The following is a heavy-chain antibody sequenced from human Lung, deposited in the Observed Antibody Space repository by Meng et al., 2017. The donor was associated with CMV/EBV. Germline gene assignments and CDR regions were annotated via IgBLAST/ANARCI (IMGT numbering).Heavy chain of an antibody. D-gene: IGHD1-26*01. V-gene: IGHV1-18*01. J-gene: IGHJ4*02. CDR3: ARDEGATHFDY. CDR2: INPYSGST. CDR1: GYTFTAYG. Sequence: SCRASGYTFTAYGISWVRQAPGQGLEWMGWINPYSGSTNYAQNLQGTVTMTTDTSTSTAYMELRSLRSDDTAVYYCARDEGATHFDYWGQGTLVTVSS.